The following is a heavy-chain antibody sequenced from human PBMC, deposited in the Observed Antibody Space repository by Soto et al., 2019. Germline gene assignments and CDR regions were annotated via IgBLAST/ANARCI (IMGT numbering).Heavy chain of an antibody. CDR3: ARQGLEVWGVIT. D-gene: IGHD3-10*01. J-gene: IGHJ5*02. V-gene: IGHV1-45*02. Sequence: QMQLVQSGAEVKKTGSSVKVSCKASGYTFTYRYLHWVRPAPGQALEWMGWITPFNGNTNYAQKFQDRVNITRERSMSTAYRELSSLRSEDTAMYYCARQGLEVWGVITWGQGTLVTVSS. CDR1: GYTFTYRY. CDR2: ITPFNGNT.